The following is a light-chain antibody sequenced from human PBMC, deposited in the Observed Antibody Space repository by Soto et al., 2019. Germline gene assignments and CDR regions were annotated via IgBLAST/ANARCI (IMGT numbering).Light chain of an antibody. Sequence: EIVMTQSPATLSVSPGERATLSCRASQRVSSNLAWYQQTPGQAPRLLIYGASTRATGIPARFSCSGSGTEFTLTISSLQSEDFALYYRQQYNNWPRGTFGQGTKLEIK. CDR1: QRVSSN. CDR3: QQYNNWPRGT. J-gene: IGKJ2*02. V-gene: IGKV3-15*01. CDR2: GAS.